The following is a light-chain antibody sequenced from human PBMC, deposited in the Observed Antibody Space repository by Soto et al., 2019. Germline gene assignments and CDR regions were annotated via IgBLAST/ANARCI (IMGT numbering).Light chain of an antibody. CDR3: QQYGSSPWT. J-gene: IGKJ1*01. CDR2: GAS. Sequence: EIVLTQSPGTLSLSPGERATLSCRASQNVSSSYLAWYQQKPGQAPRLLIYGASSRATGIPDRFSGSGSGTDSTLTISRLEPEDFAVYYCQQYGSSPWTFGQGTKVEIK. CDR1: QNVSSSY. V-gene: IGKV3-20*01.